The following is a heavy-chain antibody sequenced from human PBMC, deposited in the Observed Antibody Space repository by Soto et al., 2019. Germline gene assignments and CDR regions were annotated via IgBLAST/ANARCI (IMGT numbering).Heavy chain of an antibody. V-gene: IGHV1-69*15. CDR2: IIPIFGTT. J-gene: IGHJ5*02. D-gene: IGHD5-12*01. Sequence: QVQLVQSGAEVKKPGSSVKVSCKASGGTFSNYAITWVRQAPGQGLEWVARIIPIFGTTNVAQKFQGRVTITADESTTTAYMELSGLKSADTAVYYCATDGGADGYFSTWLDPWGQGTLVTVSS. CDR1: GGTFSNYA. CDR3: ATDGGADGYFSTWLDP.